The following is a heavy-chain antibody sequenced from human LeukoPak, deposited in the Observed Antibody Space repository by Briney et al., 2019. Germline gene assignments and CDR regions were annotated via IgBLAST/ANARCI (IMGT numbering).Heavy chain of an antibody. CDR3: ARESTFRLLRNVSDI. CDR2: INPSDGST. V-gene: IGHV1-46*01. J-gene: IGHJ3*02. D-gene: IGHD5-12*01. Sequence: ASVKVSCKASGYTFTSYDINWVRQAPGQGLEWVGMINPSDGSTSYAQKFQGRVTMTSDRSTSTVAMDLSSLRSDDTAVYYCARESTFRLLRNVSDIWGQGTMVTVSS. CDR1: GYTFTSYD.